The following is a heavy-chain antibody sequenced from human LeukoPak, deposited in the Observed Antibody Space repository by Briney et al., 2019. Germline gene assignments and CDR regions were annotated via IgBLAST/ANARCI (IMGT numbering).Heavy chain of an antibody. D-gene: IGHD3-10*01. CDR1: GFTFSSYA. CDR3: AKDVKLLWFGGDVDAFDI. J-gene: IGHJ3*02. Sequence: PGGSLRLSCAASGFTFSSYAMSWVRQAPGKGLEWVSAISGSGGSTYYADSVKGRFTISRDNSKNTLYLQMNSLRAEDTAVYYCAKDVKLLWFGGDVDAFDIWGQGTMVTVSS. V-gene: IGHV3-23*01. CDR2: ISGSGGST.